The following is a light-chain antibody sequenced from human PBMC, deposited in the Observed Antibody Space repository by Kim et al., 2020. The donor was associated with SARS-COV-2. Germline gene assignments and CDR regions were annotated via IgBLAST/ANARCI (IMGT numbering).Light chain of an antibody. Sequence: IVLTQSPANLSLSPGERATLSCRASLSVTKYLAWYQQRPGQPPRLLVYDTSNRATGVPPRFSGSGSGTDFTLTISGFEPEDSAVYFCQQRAKWPPWTFGQGTKVEIK. V-gene: IGKV3-11*01. CDR2: DTS. J-gene: IGKJ1*01. CDR1: LSVTKY. CDR3: QQRAKWPPWT.